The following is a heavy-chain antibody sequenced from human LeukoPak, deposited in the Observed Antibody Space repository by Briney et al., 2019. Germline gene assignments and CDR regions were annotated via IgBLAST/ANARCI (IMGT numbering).Heavy chain of an antibody. J-gene: IGHJ4*02. CDR2: ISWNSGSI. CDR3: AKGGLAGHDSHFDY. D-gene: IGHD6-19*01. CDR1: GFTFDDYA. V-gene: IGHV3-9*01. Sequence: GGSLRLSCAASGFTFDDYAMHWVRQAPGKGLEWVSGISWNSGSIGYADSVKGRFTISRDNAKNSLYLQMSSLRAEDTALYYCAKGGLAGHDSHFDYWGQGTLVTVSS.